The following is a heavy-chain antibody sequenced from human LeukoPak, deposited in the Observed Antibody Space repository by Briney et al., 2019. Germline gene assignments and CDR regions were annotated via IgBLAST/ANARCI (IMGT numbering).Heavy chain of an antibody. V-gene: IGHV1-46*01. D-gene: IGHD3-9*01. CDR2: INPSGGST. CDR3: ARDQSWRDVLRYFDWPERGDAFDI. Sequence: ASVKVSCKASGYTFTGYYMHWVRQAPGQGLEWMGIINPSGGSTSYAQKFQGRVTMTRDTSTSTVYMELSSLRSEDTAVYYCARDQSWRDVLRYFDWPERGDAFDIWGQGTMVTVSS. CDR1: GYTFTGYY. J-gene: IGHJ3*02.